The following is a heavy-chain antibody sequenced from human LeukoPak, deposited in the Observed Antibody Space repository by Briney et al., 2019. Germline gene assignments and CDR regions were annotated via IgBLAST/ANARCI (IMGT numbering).Heavy chain of an antibody. V-gene: IGHV3-74*01. Sequence: GGSLRLSCAASGFTFSSYWMHWVRQAPGKGLVWVSRINSDGSSTSYADSEKGRFTISRDNAKNTLYLQMNSLRAEDTAVYFCATDGLRYWMDRVFDYWGQGTLVTVSS. D-gene: IGHD3-9*01. CDR2: INSDGSST. CDR3: ATDGLRYWMDRVFDY. J-gene: IGHJ4*02. CDR1: GFTFSSYW.